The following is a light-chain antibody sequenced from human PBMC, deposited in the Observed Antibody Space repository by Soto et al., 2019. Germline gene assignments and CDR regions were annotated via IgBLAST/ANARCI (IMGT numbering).Light chain of an antibody. CDR1: HGVSSSF. CDR3: QHYNSYSEA. J-gene: IGKJ1*01. V-gene: IGKV3-20*01. CDR2: GAS. Sequence: IVLTQSPGTLSLSPGERATLSCRASHGVSSSFLAWYQQKPGQAPRLLIYGASSRATGIPDRFSGSGSGTDFTLTISSLQPDDFATYYCQHYNSYSEAFGQGTKVDIK.